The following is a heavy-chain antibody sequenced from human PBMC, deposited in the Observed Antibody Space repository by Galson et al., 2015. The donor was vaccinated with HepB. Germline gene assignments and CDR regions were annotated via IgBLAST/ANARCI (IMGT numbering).Heavy chain of an antibody. J-gene: IGHJ4*02. CDR1: GFMFDTYA. CDR2: ISYDESQK. V-gene: IGHV3-30*14. Sequence: SLRLSCAASGFMFDTYAMHWVRQAPGKGLEWVAIISYDESQKYYADSVKGRFTISRDNSKNTLFLHMKNLRIDDTAVYYCAREERRGASYYLDSWGQGTLVTVSA. CDR3: AREERRGASYYLDS. D-gene: IGHD1-1*01.